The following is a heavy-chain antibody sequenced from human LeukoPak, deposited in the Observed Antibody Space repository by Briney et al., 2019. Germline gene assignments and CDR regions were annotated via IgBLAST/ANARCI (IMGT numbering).Heavy chain of an antibody. CDR2: INHSGST. CDR3: ARPGCSSTSCYGNFDY. Sequence: ASETLSLTCAVYGGSFSGYYWSWIRQPPGKGLEWIGEINHSGSTNYNPSLKSRVTISVDTSKNQFSLKLSSVTAADTAVYYCARPGCSSTSCYGNFDYWGQGTLVTVSS. J-gene: IGHJ4*02. D-gene: IGHD2-2*01. V-gene: IGHV4-34*01. CDR1: GGSFSGYY.